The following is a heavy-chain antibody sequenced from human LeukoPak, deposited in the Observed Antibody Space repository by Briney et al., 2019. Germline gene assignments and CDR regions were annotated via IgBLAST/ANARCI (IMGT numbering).Heavy chain of an antibody. CDR1: GYAFISYD. CDR3: ARGVWGSP. J-gene: IGHJ5*02. V-gene: IGHV1-8*01. CDR2: MDPNSGNT. Sequence: ASVKVSCKASGYAFISYDINWVRQATGQGLEWMGWMDPNSGNTGYAQKFQGRVTMTRNTSMRTAYMELSSLRSEDTAIYYCARGVWGSPWGQGTLVTVSS. D-gene: IGHD3-16*01.